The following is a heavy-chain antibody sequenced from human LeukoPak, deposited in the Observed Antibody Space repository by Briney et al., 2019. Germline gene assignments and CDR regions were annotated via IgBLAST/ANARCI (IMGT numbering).Heavy chain of an antibody. J-gene: IGHJ3*02. CDR1: GGSINSSNYY. CDR2: VYYSGST. V-gene: IGHV4-39*01. Sequence: SETLSLTCTVSGGSINSSNYYWGWIRQPPGKGLERIGNVYYSGSTYYNPSLESRVTISVDTSKNQFSLKLISVTAIDTAVYYCARHQRSNIWYNAEAFDIWGQGTMVTVSS. CDR3: ARHQRSNIWYNAEAFDI. D-gene: IGHD1-1*01.